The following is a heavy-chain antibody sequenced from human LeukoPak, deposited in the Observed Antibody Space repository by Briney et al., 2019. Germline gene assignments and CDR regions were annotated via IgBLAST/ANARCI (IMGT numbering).Heavy chain of an antibody. CDR1: GYTFNTFG. CDR2: ISGYNGDT. D-gene: IGHD4-17*01. J-gene: IGHJ5*02. CDR3: ARSGDGNWFDP. Sequence: GASVKVSCKTSGYTFNTFGVGWVRQAPGQGLEWMGWISGYNGDTNSAEKLQGRVTMTTDTSTGTAYMELRSLRSDDTAVYYCARSGDGNWFDPWGQGTLLTVSS. V-gene: IGHV1-18*01.